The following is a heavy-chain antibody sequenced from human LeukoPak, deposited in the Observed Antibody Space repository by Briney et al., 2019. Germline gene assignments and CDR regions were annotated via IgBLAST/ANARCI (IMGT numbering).Heavy chain of an antibody. J-gene: IGHJ1*01. CDR1: GFTFSNYW. V-gene: IGHV3-7*01. CDR2: IQQHGSET. Sequence: GGSLRLSCEGSGFTFSNYWMSWVRQARGKGLEWVANIQQHGSETYYGDSVKGRFTISRHNAKNSLYLQMSSLRAEDTAVYYCATYSSSNGREFQYWGQGTLVTVSS. CDR3: ATYSSSNGREFQY. D-gene: IGHD2-2*01.